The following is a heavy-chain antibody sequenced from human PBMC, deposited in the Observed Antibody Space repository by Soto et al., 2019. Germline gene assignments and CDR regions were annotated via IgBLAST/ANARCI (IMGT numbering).Heavy chain of an antibody. CDR2: IYPDDSDT. Sequence: EVQLVQSGAEVKKPGESLKISCEGSGYTFTSYWIAWVRQMPGKGLEWMGIIYPDDSDTRYSPSFQGQVTFSADRSINTAYLQWNSLVASDTAMYYCARHHRDDNSGRWFDPWGQGTLVTVSS. J-gene: IGHJ5*02. CDR1: GYTFTSYW. V-gene: IGHV5-51*01. CDR3: ARHHRDDNSGRWFDP. D-gene: IGHD3-22*01.